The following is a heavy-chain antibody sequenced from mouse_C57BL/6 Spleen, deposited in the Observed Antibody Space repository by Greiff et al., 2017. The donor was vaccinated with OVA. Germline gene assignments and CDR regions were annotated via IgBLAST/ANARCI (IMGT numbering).Heavy chain of an antibody. CDR1: GYTFTSYW. CDR2: IDPSDSYT. D-gene: IGHD2-3*01. Sequence: QVQLQQPGAELVKPGASVKLSCKASGYTFTSYWMQWVKQRPGQGLEWIGEIDPSDSYTNYNQKFKGKATLTVDTSSSPAYMQLSSLTSEDSAVYYCERYYDGYYVDYWGQGTTLTVSS. CDR3: ERYYDGYYVDY. J-gene: IGHJ2*01. V-gene: IGHV1-50*01.